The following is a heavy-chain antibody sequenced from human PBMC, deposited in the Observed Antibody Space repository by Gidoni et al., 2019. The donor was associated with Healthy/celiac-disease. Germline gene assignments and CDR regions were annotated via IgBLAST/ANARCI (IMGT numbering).Heavy chain of an antibody. D-gene: IGHD2-2*01. CDR3: ARDLGDIVVVPAAIPHGDYYYGMDV. J-gene: IGHJ6*02. CDR1: GGTFSSYA. CDR2: IIPILGIA. Sequence: QVQLVQSGAEVKKPGSSVKVSCKASGGTFSSYAISWVRQAPGQGLEWMGRIIPILGIANYAQKFQGRVTITADKSTSTAYMELSSLRSEDTAVYYCARDLGDIVVVPAAIPHGDYYYGMDVWGQGTTVTVSS. V-gene: IGHV1-69*04.